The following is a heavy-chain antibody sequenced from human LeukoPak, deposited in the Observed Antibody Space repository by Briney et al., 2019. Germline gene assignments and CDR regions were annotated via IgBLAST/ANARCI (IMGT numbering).Heavy chain of an antibody. CDR1: GFSFSDHH. J-gene: IGHJ4*02. CDR2: ISPGVYTM. V-gene: IGHV3-11*01. CDR3: AGGLDIAVAGPGGYFDY. D-gene: IGHD6-19*01. Sequence: PGGSLRLSCAASGFSFSDHHMNWIRQAPGKGPEWVAYISPGVYTMHFADSVRGRFTISRDNGKKSVYLQMNSLTAEDTAVYYCAGGLDIAVAGPGGYFDYWGQGTLVTVSS.